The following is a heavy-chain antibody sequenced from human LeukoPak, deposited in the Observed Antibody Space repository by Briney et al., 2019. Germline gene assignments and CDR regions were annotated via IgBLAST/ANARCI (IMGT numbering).Heavy chain of an antibody. CDR1: GYTFTSYD. D-gene: IGHD4-17*01. CDR2: MNPNSGNT. CDR3: ARDRGTVTRESSY. J-gene: IGHJ4*02. Sequence: ASVKVSCKASGYTFTSYDINWVRQATGQGLEWMGWMNPNSGNTGYAQKFQGRVTMTTDTSTSTAYMELRSLRSDDTAVYYCARDRGTVTRESSYWGQGTLVTVSS. V-gene: IGHV1-8*01.